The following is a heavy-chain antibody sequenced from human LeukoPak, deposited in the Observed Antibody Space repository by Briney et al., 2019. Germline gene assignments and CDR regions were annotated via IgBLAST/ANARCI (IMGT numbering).Heavy chain of an antibody. V-gene: IGHV4-4*02. Sequence: SETLSLTCDVSGGSVTSTNSWTWARQPPGKGLEWIGEVHLDGRTNYNPPLKSRLIMSVDLPENHISLKLTSVTAADKAVYYCAREGGFYRPLDYSGQGTLVTVSS. CDR1: GGSVTSTNS. D-gene: IGHD3-3*01. J-gene: IGHJ4*02. CDR2: VHLDGRT. CDR3: AREGGFYRPLDY.